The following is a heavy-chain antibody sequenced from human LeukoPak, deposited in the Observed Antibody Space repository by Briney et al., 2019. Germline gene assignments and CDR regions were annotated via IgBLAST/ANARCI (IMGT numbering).Heavy chain of an antibody. V-gene: IGHV1-2*02. J-gene: IGHJ4*02. Sequence: GASVKVSCKASGYTFTGYYMHWVRQAPGQGLEWMGWINPNSGGTNYAQKFQGRVTMTRDTSISTAYMELSRLRSDDTAVYYCARDEGYCSSTSCSHFPFDYWGQGTLVTVSS. D-gene: IGHD2-2*01. CDR1: GYTFTGYY. CDR2: INPNSGGT. CDR3: ARDEGYCSSTSCSHFPFDY.